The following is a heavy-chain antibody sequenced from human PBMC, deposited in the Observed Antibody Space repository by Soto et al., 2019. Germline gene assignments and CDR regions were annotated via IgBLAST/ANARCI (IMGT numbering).Heavy chain of an antibody. Sequence: GESLNISGQGSGYSFTSYWIGWVRQMPGKGLEWMGIIYAGDSDTRYSPSFQGQVTISADKSISTAYLQWSSLKASDTAMYYCARRDSSSHNWFDPWGQGTLVTVSS. D-gene: IGHD6-6*01. CDR3: ARRDSSSHNWFDP. J-gene: IGHJ5*02. CDR1: GYSFTSYW. CDR2: IYAGDSDT. V-gene: IGHV5-51*01.